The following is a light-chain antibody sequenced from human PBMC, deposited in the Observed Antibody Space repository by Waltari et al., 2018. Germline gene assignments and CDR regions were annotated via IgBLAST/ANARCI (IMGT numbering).Light chain of an antibody. CDR2: DAS. V-gene: IGKV3-11*01. CDR1: QRIGND. J-gene: IGKJ1*01. Sequence: EIVLTQSPATLSLSPGERATLSCRASQRIGNDLAWYQHKPGQAPRLLIYDASNRAAGIPARFSGSGSETDFTLTISSLEPEDLAIYYCQQRNLWPRTFGQGTKVAIK. CDR3: QQRNLWPRT.